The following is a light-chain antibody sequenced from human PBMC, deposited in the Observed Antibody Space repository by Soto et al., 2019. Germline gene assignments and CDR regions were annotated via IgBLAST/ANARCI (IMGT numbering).Light chain of an antibody. CDR3: QKYNNAPRT. Sequence: DIQMTQSPSSLSASVGDTVTITCRASQGISNYLAWYQQKPGQVTNLLIYAAFTLQSGVPSRFSGSGSGTDFTLTISSLRPEDVATYYCQKYNNAPRTFGQGTKVEI. V-gene: IGKV1-27*01. J-gene: IGKJ1*01. CDR1: QGISNY. CDR2: AAF.